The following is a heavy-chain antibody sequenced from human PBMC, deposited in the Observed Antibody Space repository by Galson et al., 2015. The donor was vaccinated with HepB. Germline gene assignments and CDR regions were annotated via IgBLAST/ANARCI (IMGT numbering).Heavy chain of an antibody. J-gene: IGHJ4*02. V-gene: IGHV1-69*06. CDR3: ASCKENAYLWGTYIY. D-gene: IGHD3-16*01. CDR2: IIPVFGTG. CDR1: GGTFSSYT. Sequence: SCKASGGTFSSYTISWVRQAPGQGPEWMGGIIPVFGTGTYAQKFQGRVTITADKSTTTVYMELSSLRSEDTAVYYCASCKENAYLWGTYIYWGQGTLVTVST.